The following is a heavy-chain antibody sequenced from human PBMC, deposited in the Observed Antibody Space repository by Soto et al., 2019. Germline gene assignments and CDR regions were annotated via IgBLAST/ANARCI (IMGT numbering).Heavy chain of an antibody. CDR3: ARVRSGWGIDY. J-gene: IGHJ4*02. D-gene: IGHD6-19*01. CDR2: IYHSGST. CDR1: GGSISSGGYS. Sequence: QLQLQESGSGLVKPSQTLSLTCAVSGGSISSGGYSWSWIRQPPGKGLEYIGYIYHSGSTYYNPSLKGRXTXSXXRSKNQFSLKLSSVTAADTAVYYCARVRSGWGIDYWGQGTLVTVSS. V-gene: IGHV4-30-2*01.